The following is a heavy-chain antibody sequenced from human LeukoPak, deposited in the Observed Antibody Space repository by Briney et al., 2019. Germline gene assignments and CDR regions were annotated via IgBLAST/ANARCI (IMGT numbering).Heavy chain of an antibody. Sequence: ASVKVSCKASGYTFTSYGISWVRQAPGQGLEWMGWISAYNGNTNYAQKLQGRVTMTTDTSTSTAYMELRSLRSDDTAVYYCARDWSYCSSTSCRNLNWFDPWRQGTLVTVSS. CDR2: ISAYNGNT. V-gene: IGHV1-18*01. CDR1: GYTFTSYG. D-gene: IGHD2-2*01. J-gene: IGHJ5*02. CDR3: ARDWSYCSSTSCRNLNWFDP.